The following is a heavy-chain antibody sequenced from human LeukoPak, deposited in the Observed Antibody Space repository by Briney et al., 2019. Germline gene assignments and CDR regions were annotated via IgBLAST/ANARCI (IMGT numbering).Heavy chain of an antibody. CDR3: TRGSSGRRDN. J-gene: IGHJ4*02. CDR2: MNPNSGNT. V-gene: IGHV1-8*01. CDR1: VYTFTSCD. Sequence: ASVNVSCKASVYTFTSCDINWVRQATGQGLEWMGWMNPNSGNTGYVQSFQGRITMTRDISIGTAYMELSNLTSEDTAIYYCTRGSSGRRDNWGQGTLVTVSA. D-gene: IGHD6-19*01.